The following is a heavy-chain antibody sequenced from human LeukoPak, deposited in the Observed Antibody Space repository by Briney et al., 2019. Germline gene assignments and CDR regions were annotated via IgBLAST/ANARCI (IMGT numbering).Heavy chain of an antibody. CDR2: FDPEDGET. CDR1: GYTLTELS. D-gene: IGHD2-21*02. V-gene: IGHV1-24*01. J-gene: IGHJ4*02. CDR3: ATLALREQGYCGGDCYLDY. Sequence: ASVKVSCKVSGYTLTELSMHWVRQAPGKGLEWMGGFDPEDGETIYAQKFQGRVTMTEDTSTDTAYMELSSLRSEDTAVYYCATLALREQGYCGGDCYLDYWGQGTLVTVSS.